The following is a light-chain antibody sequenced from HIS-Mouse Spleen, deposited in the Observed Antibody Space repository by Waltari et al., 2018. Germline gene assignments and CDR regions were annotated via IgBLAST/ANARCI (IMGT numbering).Light chain of an antibody. J-gene: IGLJ2*01. CDR3: QVWDSSSDHVV. CDR2: DDS. CDR1: NIGSKS. V-gene: IGLV3-21*03. Sequence: SYVLTQPPSVSVAPGKTARIPCGGNNIGSKSVHWSQQKPGKAPVLVVYDDSDRPSGIPERFSGSNSGNTATLTISRVEAGDEADYYCQVWDSSSDHVVFGGGTKLTVL.